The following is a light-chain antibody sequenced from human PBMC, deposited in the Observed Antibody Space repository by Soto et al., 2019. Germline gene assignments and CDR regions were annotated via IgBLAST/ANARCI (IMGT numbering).Light chain of an antibody. V-gene: IGLV2-14*01. CDR1: SSDVGGYNY. Sequence: QSALTQPASVSSSLGQSITFSCTGTSSDVGGYNYVSWYERPPGQAPKVIIYAVSNRPTGDATPFFVSTSAHTASLTISGLQPEEEAVYYCTSYTSISTDVFRSGTKSTVL. CDR2: AVS. CDR3: TSYTSISTDV. J-gene: IGLJ1*01.